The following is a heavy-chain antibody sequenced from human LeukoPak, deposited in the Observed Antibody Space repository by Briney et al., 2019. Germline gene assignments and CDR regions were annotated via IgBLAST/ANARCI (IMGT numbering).Heavy chain of an antibody. V-gene: IGHV4-59*11. D-gene: IGHD6-13*01. J-gene: IGHJ6*03. CDR2: IYYSGST. CDR3: ARDQMGAIGAAGHYYYYYYMDL. Sequence: MSSETLSLTCTVSGGSISSHYWSWIRQPPGKGLEWIGYIYYSGSTNYNPSLKSRVTISVDTSKNQFSLKLSSVTAADAAVYYCARDQMGAIGAAGHYYYYYYMDLWGKGTTVTVSS. CDR1: GGSISSHY.